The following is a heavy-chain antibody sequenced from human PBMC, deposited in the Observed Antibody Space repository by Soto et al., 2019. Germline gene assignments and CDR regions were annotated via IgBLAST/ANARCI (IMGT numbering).Heavy chain of an antibody. V-gene: IGHV4-39*07. CDR3: ARDRIAAARNYYYYGMDV. D-gene: IGHD6-13*01. CDR2: IYYSGNT. Sequence: ETLSLTCTVSGGSISSSSYYWGWIRQPPGKGLEWIGSIYYSGNTYYTPSLKSRVTISVDTSKNQFSLKLSSVTAADTAVYYCARDRIAAARNYYYYGMDVWGQGTTVT. J-gene: IGHJ6*02. CDR1: GGSISSSSYY.